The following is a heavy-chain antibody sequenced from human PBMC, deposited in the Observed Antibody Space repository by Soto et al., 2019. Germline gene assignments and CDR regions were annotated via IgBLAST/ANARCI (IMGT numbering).Heavy chain of an antibody. V-gene: IGHV4-39*01. CDR2: IYYTRTT. CDR1: GGSVTNINYF. CDR3: ARQEYVSSSYDLLDV. Sequence: PSETLSLTCSVSGGSVTNINYFWAWIRQSPGKGLEWIANIYYTRTTFYNPSLRSRVSMTIDASKNRFSLNLSSVTASDTALYYCARQEYVSSSYDLLDVWGRGTMVTVSS. D-gene: IGHD3-22*01. J-gene: IGHJ3*01.